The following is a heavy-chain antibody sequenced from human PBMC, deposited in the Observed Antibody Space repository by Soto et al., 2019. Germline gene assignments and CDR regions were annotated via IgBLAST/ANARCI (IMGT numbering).Heavy chain of an antibody. J-gene: IGHJ4*02. CDR1: GGSISSGGYY. D-gene: IGHD3-9*01. V-gene: IGHV4-31*02. Sequence: SETLSLTCTVSGGSISSGGYYWSWIRQHPGKGLEWIGYIYYSGSTYYNPSLKSRVTISVDTSKNQFSLKLSSVTAADTAVYYCARADYDILTGPYYFDYWGQGTLVTVSS. CDR3: ARADYDILTGPYYFDY. CDR2: IYYSGST.